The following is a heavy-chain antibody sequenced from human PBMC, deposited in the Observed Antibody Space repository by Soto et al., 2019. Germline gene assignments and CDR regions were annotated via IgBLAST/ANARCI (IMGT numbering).Heavy chain of an antibody. J-gene: IGHJ4*02. V-gene: IGHV4-31*03. CDR1: GASVSSGGYY. CDR2: MYHSGST. CDR3: ARVRGFAREFDY. Sequence: QVHLQESGPGLVRPSQTLSLTCTVSGASVSSGGYYWGWIRQHPGKGLEWIAYMYHSGSTYFNPSLRSRVAISIDTSKNQFSLILRSVTAADTAVYYCARVRGFAREFDYWGQGTLVTVSS.